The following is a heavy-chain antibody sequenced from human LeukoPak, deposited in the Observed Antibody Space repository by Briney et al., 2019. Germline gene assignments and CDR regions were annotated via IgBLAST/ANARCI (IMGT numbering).Heavy chain of an antibody. V-gene: IGHV1-18*01. J-gene: IGHJ4*02. CDR3: ARVGYAGSYYDTDY. D-gene: IGHD3-10*01. Sequence: GASVKVSCKSSGYTFTHYGISWVRQAPGQGLEWMGWISAHNGDTNYAQKVQGRVTMTTDTSTSTAYMELSSLRSEDTAVYYCARVGYAGSYYDTDYWGQGTLVTVSS. CDR2: ISAHNGDT. CDR1: GYTFTHYG.